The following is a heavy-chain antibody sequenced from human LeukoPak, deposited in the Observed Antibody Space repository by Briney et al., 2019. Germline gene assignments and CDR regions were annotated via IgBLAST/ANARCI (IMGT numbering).Heavy chain of an antibody. V-gene: IGHV4-59*01. J-gene: IGHJ5*02. D-gene: IGHD3-10*01. CDR2: IYYSGNT. Sequence: SETLSLTCSVSGGSISSYYWNWIRQSPGKGLEWIGCIYYSGNTNYNPSLKSRVTISVDTSKDQFSLKLSSVTAADTAVYYCAKNGGYYYGSGNWFDPWGQGTLVTVSS. CDR1: GGSISSYY. CDR3: AKNGGYYYGSGNWFDP.